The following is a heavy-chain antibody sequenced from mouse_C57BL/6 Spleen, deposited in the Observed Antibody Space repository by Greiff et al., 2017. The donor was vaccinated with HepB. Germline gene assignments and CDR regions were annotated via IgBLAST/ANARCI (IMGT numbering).Heavy chain of an antibody. D-gene: IGHD2-5*01. CDR2: INPGSGGT. Sequence: QVQLQQSGAELVRPGTSVKVSCKASGYAFTNYLIEWVKQRPGQGLEWIGVINPGSGGTNYNEKFKGKATLTADKSSRTAYMQLSSLTSEDSAVYVCARSSNYKGYFDDGGKGTTLTVSS. V-gene: IGHV1-54*01. J-gene: IGHJ2*01. CDR1: GYAFTNYL. CDR3: ARSSNYKGYFDD.